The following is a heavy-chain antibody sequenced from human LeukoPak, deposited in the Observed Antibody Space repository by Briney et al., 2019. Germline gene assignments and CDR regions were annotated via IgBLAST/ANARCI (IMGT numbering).Heavy chain of an antibody. CDR2: ISSSGSTI. D-gene: IGHD3-10*01. Sequence: PGGSLRLSCAASGFTFSDYYMSWIRQAPGKGLEWVSYISSSGSTIYYADSVKGRFTISRDNSKNTLYLQMNSLRAEDTAVYYCAKADVLLWFGEFDYWGQGTLVTVSS. J-gene: IGHJ4*02. CDR3: AKADVLLWFGEFDY. V-gene: IGHV3-11*01. CDR1: GFTFSDYY.